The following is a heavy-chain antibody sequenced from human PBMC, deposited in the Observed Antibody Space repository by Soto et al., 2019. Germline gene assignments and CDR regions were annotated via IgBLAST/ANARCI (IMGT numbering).Heavy chain of an antibody. CDR2: IYHSGTA. J-gene: IGHJ6*02. V-gene: IGHV4-4*02. CDR1: GGSISNNNC. D-gene: IGHD3-3*01. Sequence: QVQLQESGPGLVKPSGTLSLTCAVSGGSISNNNCWNWVRQPLGKGLEWIGEIYHSGTANYNPSLKSRVTISVDKSNNQFSLTLNSVTAADTAVYYCARRRITTFGVVITGYGMDVWGQGTTVTVSS. CDR3: ARRRITTFGVVITGYGMDV.